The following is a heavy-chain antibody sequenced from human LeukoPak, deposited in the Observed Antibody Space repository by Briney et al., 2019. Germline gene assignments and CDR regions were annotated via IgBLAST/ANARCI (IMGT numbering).Heavy chain of an antibody. CDR3: ARVARYNWFEP. CDR2: IYSGGGT. CDR1: GFTVSSNY. J-gene: IGHJ5*02. V-gene: IGHV3-53*01. Sequence: GGSLRLSCAASGFTVSSNYMSWVRQAPGKGLEWVSVIYSGGGTYYTDSVKGRFTISRDSSKNTLYLQMNSLRAEDTAVYYCARVARYNWFEPWGQGTLVTVSS.